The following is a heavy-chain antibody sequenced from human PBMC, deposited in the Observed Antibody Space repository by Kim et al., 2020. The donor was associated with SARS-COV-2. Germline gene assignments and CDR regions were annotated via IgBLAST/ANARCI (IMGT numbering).Heavy chain of an antibody. D-gene: IGHD2-2*01. CDR3: ARWVPAAMRVRGFDY. CDR2: INPNSGGT. J-gene: IGHJ4*02. V-gene: IGHV1-2*02. CDR1: GYTFTGYY. Sequence: SVKVSCKASGYTFTGYYVHWVRQAPGQGLEWMGWINPNSGGTNYAQKFQGRVTMTRDTSISTAYMELSRLRSDDTAVYYCARWVPAAMRVRGFDYWGQGTLVTVSS.